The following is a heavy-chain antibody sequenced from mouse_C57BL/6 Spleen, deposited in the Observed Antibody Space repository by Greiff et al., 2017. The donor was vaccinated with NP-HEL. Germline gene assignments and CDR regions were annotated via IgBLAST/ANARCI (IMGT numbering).Heavy chain of an antibody. CDR1: GYTFTEYT. D-gene: IGHD3-2*02. V-gene: IGHV1-62-2*01. J-gene: IGHJ2*01. Sequence: QVQLQQSGAELVKPGASVKLSCKVSGYTFTEYTIHWVKQRSGQGLGWIGWFYLGSASIKNNERVKDKATLTADEASSTVYMELIRWTSEDSTVYFCARHEEEGDRRLVYWGQGTTLTVSS. CDR2: FYLGSASI. CDR3: ARHEEEGDRRLVY.